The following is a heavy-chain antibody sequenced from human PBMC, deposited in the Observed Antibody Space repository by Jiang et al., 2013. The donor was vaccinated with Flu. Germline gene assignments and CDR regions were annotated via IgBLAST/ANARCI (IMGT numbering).Heavy chain of an antibody. D-gene: IGHD6-19*01. CDR3: ARDRAVAGGSGWYFDY. V-gene: IGHV1-69*01. CDR2: IIPIFGTA. CDR1: GGTFSSYA. Sequence: GAEVKKPGSSVKVSCKASGGTFSSYAISWVRQAPGQGLEWMGGIIPIFGTANYAQKFQGRVTITADESTSTAYMELSSLRSEDTAVYYCARDRAVAGGSGWYFDYWGQGTLVTVSS. J-gene: IGHJ4*02.